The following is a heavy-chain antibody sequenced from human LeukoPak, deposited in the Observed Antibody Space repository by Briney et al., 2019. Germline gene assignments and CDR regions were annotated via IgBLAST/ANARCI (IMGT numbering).Heavy chain of an antibody. Sequence: PGGSLRLSCAASGFTFSSYSMNWVRQAPGKGLEWVSSISSSSGYIYYADSVKGRFTISRDNAKNSLYLQMNSLRAEDTAVYYCAREEDYYYDSSGYHDAFDIWGQGTMVTVSS. CDR3: AREEDYYYDSSGYHDAFDI. D-gene: IGHD3-22*01. CDR2: ISSSSGYI. J-gene: IGHJ3*02. V-gene: IGHV3-21*01. CDR1: GFTFSSYS.